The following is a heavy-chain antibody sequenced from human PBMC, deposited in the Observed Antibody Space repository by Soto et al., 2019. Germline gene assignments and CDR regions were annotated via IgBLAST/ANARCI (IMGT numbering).Heavy chain of an antibody. Sequence: QITLKESGPTLVKPTQTLPLTCTFSGFSLSTSGVGVGWIRQPPGKAPEWLALIYWDNDNRYSPSLKSRLTIPRDTSKNQVVLTMTNRHPVETATNYCAHMSIFRAKYYYGMDVWGQGTTVTVSS. CDR3: AHMSIFRAKYYYGMDV. D-gene: IGHD6-6*01. V-gene: IGHV2-5*02. J-gene: IGHJ6*02. CDR1: GFSLSTSGVG. CDR2: IYWDNDN.